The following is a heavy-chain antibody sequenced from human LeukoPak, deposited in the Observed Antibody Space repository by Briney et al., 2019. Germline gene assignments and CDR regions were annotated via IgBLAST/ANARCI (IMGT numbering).Heavy chain of an antibody. J-gene: IGHJ6*03. CDR2: IKQDGSEK. CDR3: ARRPEDYYYYYMDV. V-gene: IGHV3-7*01. CDR1: GFTFSSYW. Sequence: GGSLRLSCAASGFTFSSYWMSWVRQAPGKGLEWVANIKQDGSEKYYVDSVKGRFTISRDNAKNSLYLQMNSLRAEDTAVYYCARRPEDYYYYYMDVWGKGTTVTVSS.